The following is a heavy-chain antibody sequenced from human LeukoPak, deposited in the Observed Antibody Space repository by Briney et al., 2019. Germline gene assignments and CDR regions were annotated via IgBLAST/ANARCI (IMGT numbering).Heavy chain of an antibody. CDR3: AREDYDILTGPRGLDY. J-gene: IGHJ4*02. Sequence: GGSLRLSCAASGFTVSSNYMSWVRQAPGKGLEWVSVIYSGGSTYYADSVKGRFTISRDNSKNTLYLQMNSLRAEDTAVYYCAREDYDILTGPRGLDYWGQGTLVTASS. CDR2: IYSGGST. V-gene: IGHV3-66*01. CDR1: GFTVSSNY. D-gene: IGHD3-9*01.